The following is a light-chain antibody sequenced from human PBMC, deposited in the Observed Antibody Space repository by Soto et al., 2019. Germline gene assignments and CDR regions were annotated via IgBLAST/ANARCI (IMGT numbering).Light chain of an antibody. Sequence: IVLTQSPGTLSLSPGGRATLSCRASQSVSGNYVAWFQQKNGQAPRLLIYGASSRATGIPDRFSGSGSGTDFTLTISRLEPEDFGVYYCQQYGRSPWTSGQRTKVEI. CDR1: QSVSGNY. CDR2: GAS. V-gene: IGKV3-20*01. CDR3: QQYGRSPWT. J-gene: IGKJ1*01.